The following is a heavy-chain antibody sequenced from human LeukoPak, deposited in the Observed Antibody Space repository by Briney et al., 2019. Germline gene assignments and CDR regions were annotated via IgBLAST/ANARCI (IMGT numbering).Heavy chain of an antibody. CDR3: VRDAPKDFVWGSYRRYFDL. CDR2: ITSSGAYT. CDR1: GFTFSDHY. V-gene: IGHV3-11*05. J-gene: IGHJ4*02. Sequence: GGSLRLSCTASGFTFSDHYKSWVRQAPGKGLQLVSYITSSGAYTNYADSVRGRFTISRDNANNSLHLHMNSLSTEDTAVYFCVRDAPKDFVWGSYRRYFDLWGQGVLVTVSS. D-gene: IGHD3-16*02.